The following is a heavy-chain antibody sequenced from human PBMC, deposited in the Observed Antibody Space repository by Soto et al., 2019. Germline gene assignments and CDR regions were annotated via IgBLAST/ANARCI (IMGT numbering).Heavy chain of an antibody. D-gene: IGHD6-19*01. CDR2: ISYDGSKK. Sequence: QVQLVESGGGVVQPGRSLRLSCAASGFTFSRSAMHWVRQAPGKGLEWVAVISYDGSKKYYADSVKGRFTISRDNSKNTLFLQMNSLGPEDTSVYYWARDPSGLEYFQHWGQGTLVTVSS. V-gene: IGHV3-30*01. CDR1: GFTFSRSA. CDR3: ARDPSGLEYFQH. J-gene: IGHJ1*01.